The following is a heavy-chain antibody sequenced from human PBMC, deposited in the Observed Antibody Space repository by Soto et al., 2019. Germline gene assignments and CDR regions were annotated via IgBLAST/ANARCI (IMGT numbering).Heavy chain of an antibody. CDR2: ISSGSKTI. CDR3: VREDILGVRSFDY. CDR1: GFTFSIYS. Sequence: GGSLRLSCVASGFTFSIYSVNWVRHAPGKGLEWISYISSGSKTIYYADSVKGRFTVSRDNAKNSQFLQMNSLRDEDTAVYYCVREDILGVRSFDYWGQGTLVTVSS. D-gene: IGHD3-9*01. J-gene: IGHJ4*02. V-gene: IGHV3-48*02.